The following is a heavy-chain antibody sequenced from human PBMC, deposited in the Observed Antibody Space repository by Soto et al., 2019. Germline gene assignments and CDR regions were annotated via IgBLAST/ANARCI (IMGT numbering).Heavy chain of an antibody. CDR1: GYTFTGYY. CDR2: INPNSGDT. Sequence: GASVKVSCKASGYTFTGYYVHWVRRAPGQGLEWMGWINPNSGDTYLAQRFQGRVTMNRDTSIGTAYMELRGLTSDDTAEYYCAKGGXIVAAGTRVYLYNAMDVWGQGTTVTVSS. D-gene: IGHD6-13*01. V-gene: IGHV1-2*02. J-gene: IGHJ6*02. CDR3: AKGGXIVAAGTRVYLYNAMDV.